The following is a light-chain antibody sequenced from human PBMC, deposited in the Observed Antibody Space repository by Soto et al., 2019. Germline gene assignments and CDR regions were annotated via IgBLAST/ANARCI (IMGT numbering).Light chain of an antibody. V-gene: IGLV1-40*01. J-gene: IGLJ2*01. CDR1: SSNIGAGYD. Sequence: QSVLTQPPSVSGDPGQRVTISCTGSSSNIGAGYDVHWYQQLPGTAPKLLIYANSNRPSGVPDRFSGSKSGTSASLAITGLQAEDEADYYCQSYDSSLSGYVVFGGGTKLTVL. CDR2: ANS. CDR3: QSYDSSLSGYVV.